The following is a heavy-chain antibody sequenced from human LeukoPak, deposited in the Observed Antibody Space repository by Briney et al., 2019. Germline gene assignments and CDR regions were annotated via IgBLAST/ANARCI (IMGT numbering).Heavy chain of an antibody. D-gene: IGHD5-24*01. V-gene: IGHV1-69*05. Sequence: SVKVSCKASGGTFSSYAISWVRQAPGQGLEWMGGIIPIFGTANYAQKFQGRVTITTDESTSTAYMELSSLRSEDTAVYYCATRRRDGYWFDPWGQGTLVTVSS. CDR2: IIPIFGTA. CDR3: ATRRRDGYWFDP. CDR1: GGTFSSYA. J-gene: IGHJ5*02.